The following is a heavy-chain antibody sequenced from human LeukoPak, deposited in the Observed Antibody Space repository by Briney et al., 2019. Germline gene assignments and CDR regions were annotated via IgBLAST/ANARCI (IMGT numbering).Heavy chain of an antibody. D-gene: IGHD3-10*01. Sequence: GGSLRLSCAASGFTFSSYGMSWVRQAPGKGLEWVSAISGSGGSTYYADSVKGRFTISRDNSKNTLYLQMNSLRAEDTAVYYCANEATGVAVYYYYYYMDVWGKGTTVTISS. J-gene: IGHJ6*03. CDR1: GFTFSSYG. CDR3: ANEATGVAVYYYYYYMDV. V-gene: IGHV3-23*01. CDR2: ISGSGGST.